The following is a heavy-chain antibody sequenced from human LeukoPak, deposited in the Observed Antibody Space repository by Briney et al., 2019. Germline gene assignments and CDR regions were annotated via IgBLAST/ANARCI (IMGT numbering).Heavy chain of an antibody. V-gene: IGHV3-30*04. Sequence: GRSLRLSCAASGFTFSSYAMHWVRQAPGKGLEWVAVISYDGSNKYYADSVKGRFTISRDNSKNTLYLQMNSLRAEDTAVYYCARDTGSNYYDSSGLFDYWGQGTLVTVSS. J-gene: IGHJ4*02. D-gene: IGHD3-22*01. CDR1: GFTFSSYA. CDR3: ARDTGSNYYDSSGLFDY. CDR2: ISYDGSNK.